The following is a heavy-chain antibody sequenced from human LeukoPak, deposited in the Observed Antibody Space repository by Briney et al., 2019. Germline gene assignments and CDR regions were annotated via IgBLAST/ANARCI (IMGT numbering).Heavy chain of an antibody. Sequence: SETLSLTCAVSGGSISSGGYSWSWIRQPPGKGLEWIGYIYHSGSTYYNPSLKSRVTISVDTSKNQFSLKLSSVTAADTAVYYCARGTITLGYCSSTSCYSGYYYYYGMDVWGQGTTVTVSS. D-gene: IGHD2-2*02. J-gene: IGHJ6*02. CDR3: ARGTITLGYCSSTSCYSGYYYYYGMDV. CDR1: GGSISSGGYS. CDR2: IYHSGST. V-gene: IGHV4-30-2*01.